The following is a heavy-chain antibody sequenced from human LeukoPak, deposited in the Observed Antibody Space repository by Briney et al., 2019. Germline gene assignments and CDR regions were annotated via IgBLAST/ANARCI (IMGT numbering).Heavy chain of an antibody. D-gene: IGHD2-21*01. Sequence: GGSLRLSCAASGFNVNNAWMSWVRQAPGKGLEWVGRIRSKIDGGATDYAAPVKGRFTISRDGSKNTLYFQINSLKIEDTAMYYCYTSITDYWGQGTLVTVSS. CDR2: IRSKIDGGAT. CDR1: GFNVNNAW. J-gene: IGHJ4*02. V-gene: IGHV3-15*07. CDR3: YTSITDY.